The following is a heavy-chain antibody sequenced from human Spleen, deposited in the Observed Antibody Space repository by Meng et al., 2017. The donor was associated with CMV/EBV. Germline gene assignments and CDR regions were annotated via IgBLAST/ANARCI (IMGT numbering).Heavy chain of an antibody. J-gene: IGHJ6*04. V-gene: IGHV3-23*01. D-gene: IGHD6-13*01. CDR3: ARVAAAGRGIKV. Sequence: GESLKISCAASGFTFSSYAMSWVRQAPGKGLEWVSDISGSGGKIYNTDSVKGRFTISRDNAKNSLILQMNSLRAEDTAVYYCARVAAAGRGIKVRGKGTTVTVSS. CDR1: GFTFSSYA. CDR2: ISGSGGKI.